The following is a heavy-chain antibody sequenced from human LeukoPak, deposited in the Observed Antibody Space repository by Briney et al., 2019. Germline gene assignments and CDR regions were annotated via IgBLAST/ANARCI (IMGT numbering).Heavy chain of an antibody. CDR2: SATTKPNSFTT. V-gene: IGHV3-72*01. J-gene: IGHJ4*02. CDR1: GFSIADHH. CDR3: VRVVTTRSGWYHFDN. D-gene: IGHD6-13*01. Sequence: GGSLRLSCAGAGFSIADHHMDWVRQAPGTGLEWIGRSATTKPNSFTTQYAAAVRGRFTISRYDSQNSLYLHLNSLKTEDTAVYYCVRVVTTRSGWYHFDNWGLGTLVSVSS.